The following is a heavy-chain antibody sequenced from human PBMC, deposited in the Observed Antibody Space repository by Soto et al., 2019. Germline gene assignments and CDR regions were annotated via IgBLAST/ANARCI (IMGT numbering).Heavy chain of an antibody. CDR3: ARGVCSGGSCYSGLDV. J-gene: IGHJ6*02. CDR1: GYTFTSYY. CDR2: INPSGGST. V-gene: IGHV1-46*01. Sequence: GASVKVSCKASGYTFTSYYMHWVRQAPGQGLEWMGIINPSGGSTSYAQKFQGRVTMTRDTSTSTVYMELSSLRSEDTAVYYCARGVCSGGSCYSGLDVWGQGTTVTVSS. D-gene: IGHD2-15*01.